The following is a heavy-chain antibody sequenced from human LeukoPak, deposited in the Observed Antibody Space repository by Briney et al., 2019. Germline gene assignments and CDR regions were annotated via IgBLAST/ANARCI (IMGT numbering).Heavy chain of an antibody. Sequence: PGGSLRLSCAASGFTVSRNYMSWVRQAPGKGLEWVSGISWNSGSIGYADSVKGRFTISRDNAKNSLYLQMNSLRAEDTALYYCAKDGGYSSSPYWGQGTLVTVSS. CDR3: AKDGGYSSSPY. J-gene: IGHJ4*02. D-gene: IGHD6-13*01. CDR1: GFTVSRNY. CDR2: ISWNSGSI. V-gene: IGHV3-9*01.